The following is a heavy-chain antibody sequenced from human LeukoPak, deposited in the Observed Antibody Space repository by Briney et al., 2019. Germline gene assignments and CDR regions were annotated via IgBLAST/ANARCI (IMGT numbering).Heavy chain of an antibody. J-gene: IGHJ4*02. CDR3: ARDFSLYFDS. V-gene: IGHV4-4*07. CDR2: IFSSGNT. CDR1: GGSISTYY. D-gene: IGHD3-3*01. Sequence: PSETLSLTCTVSGGSISTYYWNWIRQPAGKGLEWIGRIFSSGNTNYNPSLKSRVTMSVDTAKNQFSLKLSSVTAADTAVYYCARDFSLYFDSWGQGTLVTVSS.